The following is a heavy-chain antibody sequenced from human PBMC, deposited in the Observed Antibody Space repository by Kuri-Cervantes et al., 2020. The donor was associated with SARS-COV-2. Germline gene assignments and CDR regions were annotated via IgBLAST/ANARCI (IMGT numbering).Heavy chain of an antibody. CDR2: ISAYNGNT. V-gene: IGHV1-18*01. Sequence: ASVKVSCKASGYTFSTYGISWVRQAPGQGLEWMGWISAYNGNTNYAQNLQGRVTMTTDTSTNTAHMELRSLRSDDTAVYYCARAITRWVVPAAMVDYWGQGTLVTVSS. D-gene: IGHD2-2*01. J-gene: IGHJ4*02. CDR1: GYTFSTYG. CDR3: ARAITRWVVPAAMVDY.